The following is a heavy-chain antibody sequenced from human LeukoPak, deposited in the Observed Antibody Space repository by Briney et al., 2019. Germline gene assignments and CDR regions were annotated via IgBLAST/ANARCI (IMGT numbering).Heavy chain of an antibody. V-gene: IGHV4-34*01. CDR3: ARGNYDYFDY. Sequence: PSETLSLTCAVYGGSFSGYHWSWICQPPGKGLEWIGEINHSGSTSYNPSLKSRVTISVDTSKNQFSQKLSSVTAADTAVYYCARGNYDYFDYWGQGTLVTVSS. D-gene: IGHD1-7*01. CDR2: INHSGST. CDR1: GGSFSGYH. J-gene: IGHJ4*02.